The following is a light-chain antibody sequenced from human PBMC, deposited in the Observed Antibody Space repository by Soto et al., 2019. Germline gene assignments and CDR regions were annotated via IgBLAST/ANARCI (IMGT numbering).Light chain of an antibody. CDR2: SAS. CDR1: QGIRDA. J-gene: IGKJ2*01. CDR3: LQHSDYPFT. V-gene: IGKV1-17*01. Sequence: DIQMTQSPSSLSASVGDRVTITCRASQGIRDALGWYQQKPGKVPKRLLYSASSLQNGVPSRFSGSGSETVFTLTISSLQPEDFATYFCLQHSDYPFTFGQGTRLEI.